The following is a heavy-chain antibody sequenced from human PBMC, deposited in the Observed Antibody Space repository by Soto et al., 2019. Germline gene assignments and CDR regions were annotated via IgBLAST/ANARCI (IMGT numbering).Heavy chain of an antibody. CDR2: MNPNSGNT. CDR3: AKGGSNWNYAGWFDP. J-gene: IGHJ5*02. CDR1: GYTCTSYG. D-gene: IGHD1-7*01. Sequence: AALKVTCKASGYTCTSYGINWVRQATGQGLEWMGWMNPNSGNTGYAQKFQGRVTMTRNTSISTAYMELSSLRSEETAVYYCAKGGSNWNYAGWFDPWGQGTLVTVSS. V-gene: IGHV1-8*01.